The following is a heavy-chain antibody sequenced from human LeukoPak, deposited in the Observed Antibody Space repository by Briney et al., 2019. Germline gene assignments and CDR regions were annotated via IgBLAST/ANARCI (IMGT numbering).Heavy chain of an antibody. CDR3: ARESPACGEDCYSDS. V-gene: IGHV3-30-3*01. Sequence: GRSLRLPCAASGFTFGCYAMHWVRQAPGRGLEWVAGISYDGTNKYYADSVKGRFTISRDNSKNTLYLQMNSLRTDDTAVYYCARESPACGEDCYSDSWGQGTLVTVSS. J-gene: IGHJ4*02. CDR1: GFTFGCYA. D-gene: IGHD2-21*02. CDR2: ISYDGTNK.